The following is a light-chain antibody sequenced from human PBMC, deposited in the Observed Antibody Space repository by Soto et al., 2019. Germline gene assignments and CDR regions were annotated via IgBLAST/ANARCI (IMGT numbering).Light chain of an antibody. CDR3: CSYAGNYTLL. Sequence: QSALTQPRSGSGSPGQAVTLSCTGTSSDVGGYNYVSWYQQHPGKAPKLMIYDVSKRPSGVPDRFSGSKSGNTASVAISGLQAEDEADYYCCSYAGNYTLLFGGGTKLTVL. CDR1: SSDVGGYNY. J-gene: IGLJ2*01. V-gene: IGLV2-11*01. CDR2: DVS.